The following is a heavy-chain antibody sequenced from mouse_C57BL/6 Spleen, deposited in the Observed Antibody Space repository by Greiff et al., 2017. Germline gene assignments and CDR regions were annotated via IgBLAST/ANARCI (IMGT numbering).Heavy chain of an antibody. CDR1: GYTFTDYY. Sequence: VQLQQSGAELVKPGASVKISCKASGYTFTDYYINWVKQRPGQGLEGIGKIGPGSGSTYYNEKFKGKATLTADKSSSTAYMQLSSLTSEDSAVYFCAYSNCVAWFAYWGQGTLVTVSA. CDR3: AYSNCVAWFAY. CDR2: IGPGSGST. D-gene: IGHD2-5*01. V-gene: IGHV1-77*01. J-gene: IGHJ3*01.